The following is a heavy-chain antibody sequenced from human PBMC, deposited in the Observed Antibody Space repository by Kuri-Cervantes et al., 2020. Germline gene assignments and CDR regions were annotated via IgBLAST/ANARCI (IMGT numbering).Heavy chain of an antibody. J-gene: IGHJ6*02. CDR3: AKAAGNWGYYFHYGMDV. CDR2: ISYDGGKK. Sequence: GESLKISCAASGFTFSSYAMNWVRQAPGKGLEWVAVISYDGGKKYYVDSVKGRFTVSRDNTKNTVDLQMDSLRPEDTAVYYCAKAAGNWGYYFHYGMDVWGQGTTVTVSS. CDR1: GFTFSSYA. V-gene: IGHV3-30*04. D-gene: IGHD3-16*01.